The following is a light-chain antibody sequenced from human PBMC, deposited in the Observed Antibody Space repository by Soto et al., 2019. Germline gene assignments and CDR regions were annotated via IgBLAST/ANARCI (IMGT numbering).Light chain of an antibody. J-gene: IGKJ5*01. V-gene: IGKV1-39*01. CDR2: GAS. Sequence: DIQMTQSPSSLSASVGDRVTITCRASQSISSYLNWYQQKPGKAPKLLIYGASSLQSGVPSRFSGSGSGTEFTLTISSLQPEDFAAFYCQQSYTTPITFGQGTRLELK. CDR1: QSISSY. CDR3: QQSYTTPIT.